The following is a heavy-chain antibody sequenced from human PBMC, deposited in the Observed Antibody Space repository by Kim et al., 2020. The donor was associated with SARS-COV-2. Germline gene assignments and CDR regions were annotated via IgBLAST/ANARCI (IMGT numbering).Heavy chain of an antibody. CDR2: ISYDGSNK. CDR3: AKDWGGYCGGDCTCDY. D-gene: IGHD2-21*02. CDR1: GFTFSSYG. J-gene: IGHJ4*01. V-gene: IGHV3-30*18. Sequence: GGSLRLSCAASGFTFSSYGMHWVRQAPGKGLEWVAVISYDGSNKYYADSVKGRFTISRDNSKNTLYLQMNSLRAEDTAVYYCAKDWGGYCGGDCTCDYWG.